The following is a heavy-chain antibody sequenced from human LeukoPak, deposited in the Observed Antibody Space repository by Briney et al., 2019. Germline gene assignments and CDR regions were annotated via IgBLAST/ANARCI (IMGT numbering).Heavy chain of an antibody. V-gene: IGHV4-39*07. CDR2: IYYSGST. CDR3: ARYYYDSSGYYYFDY. J-gene: IGHJ4*02. CDR1: GGSISSSSYY. D-gene: IGHD3-22*01. Sequence: PSETLSLTCTVSGGSISSSSYYWGWIRQPPGKGLEWIGNIYYSGSTYYNPSLKSRFTISVDTAKSQFSLKLSSVTAADTAVYYCARYYYDSSGYYYFDYWGQGTLVTVSS.